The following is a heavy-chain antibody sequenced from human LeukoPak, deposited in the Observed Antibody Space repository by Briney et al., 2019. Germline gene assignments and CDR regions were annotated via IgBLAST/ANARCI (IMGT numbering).Heavy chain of an antibody. CDR2: IGYDGKKK. Sequence: PGGSLRLSCAASDFTFHTYAMHWVRQGPGKGLEWVAFIGYDGKKKYYADSVKGRFTISRDNSKNTLYLQMNSLRAEDTAMYYCAKVASTWLQFGPFDYWGQGTLVTVSS. J-gene: IGHJ4*02. CDR1: DFTFHTYA. D-gene: IGHD5-24*01. V-gene: IGHV3-30*02. CDR3: AKVASTWLQFGPFDY.